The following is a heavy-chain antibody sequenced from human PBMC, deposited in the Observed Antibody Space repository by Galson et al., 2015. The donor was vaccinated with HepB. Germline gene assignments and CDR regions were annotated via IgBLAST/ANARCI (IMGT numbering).Heavy chain of an antibody. CDR3: ATTLLGSGSYWTFDL. CDR2: ISANGATI. Sequence: SLRLSCAASGVTLSSYTMNWVRQTPGQELQWISYISANGATIHYAHSVKGRFTVARDNARNSISLQTNSLRVEDTAVYYCATTLLGSGSYWTFDLWGQVTLVTVSS. J-gene: IGHJ3*01. V-gene: IGHV3-48*04. D-gene: IGHD3-22*01. CDR1: GVTLSSYT.